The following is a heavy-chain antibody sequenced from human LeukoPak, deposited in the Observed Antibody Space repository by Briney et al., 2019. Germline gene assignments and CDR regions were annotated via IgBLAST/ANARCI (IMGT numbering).Heavy chain of an antibody. D-gene: IGHD3-10*01. CDR1: GYTFTSYY. J-gene: IGHJ5*02. CDR2: IIPIFGTA. V-gene: IGHV1-69*13. Sequence: GASVKVSCKASGYTFTSYYMHWVRQAPGQGLEWMGGIIPIFGTANYAQKLQGRVTITADESTSTAYMELSSLRSEDTAVYYCARDKSIRSFGELLHPNWFDPWGQGTLVTVSS. CDR3: ARDKSIRSFGELLHPNWFDP.